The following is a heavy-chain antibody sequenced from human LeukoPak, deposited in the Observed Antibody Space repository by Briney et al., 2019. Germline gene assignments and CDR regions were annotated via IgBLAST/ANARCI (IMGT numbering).Heavy chain of an antibody. CDR3: AREPPIYCSSTSCLNNFDY. V-gene: IGHV4-4*07. D-gene: IGHD2-2*01. J-gene: IGHJ4*02. CDR1: GGSISSYY. CDR2: IYTSGST. Sequence: SETLSLTCTVSGGSISSYYWGWIRQPAGKGLEWIGRIYTSGSTNYNPSLKSRVTMSVDTSKNQFSLKLSSVTAADTAVYYCAREPPIYCSSTSCLNNFDYWGQGTLVTVSS.